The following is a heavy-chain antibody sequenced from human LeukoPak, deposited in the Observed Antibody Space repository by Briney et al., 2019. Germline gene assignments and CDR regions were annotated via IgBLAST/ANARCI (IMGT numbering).Heavy chain of an antibody. Sequence: SETLSLTCAVYGGSFIGYYWSWIRQPPGKGLEWIGEVVHSGSTNYNPSLKSRVTISVDKSKNQFSLRLNSVTAADTAVYYCARRDYYYNSDDNYHSFEYWGQGTLVTVSS. J-gene: IGHJ4*02. CDR1: GGSFIGYY. D-gene: IGHD3-22*01. CDR2: VVHSGST. CDR3: ARRDYYYNSDDNYHSFEY. V-gene: IGHV4-34*12.